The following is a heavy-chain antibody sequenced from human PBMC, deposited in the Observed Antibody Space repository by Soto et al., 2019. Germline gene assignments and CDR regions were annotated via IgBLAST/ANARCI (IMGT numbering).Heavy chain of an antibody. CDR3: AKGQSNWNLIKWYFDL. CDR2: ISGSGGNT. Sequence: PGGSLRLSCAASGFTFSTYAMNWVRQAPGKGLEWVSGISGSGGNTNYADSVNGRFTISRDNSKNTLNLQMSSLRAEDTAVYYCAKGQSNWNLIKWYFDLWGRGTLVTVS. CDR1: GFTFSTYA. J-gene: IGHJ2*01. D-gene: IGHD1-1*01. V-gene: IGHV3-23*01.